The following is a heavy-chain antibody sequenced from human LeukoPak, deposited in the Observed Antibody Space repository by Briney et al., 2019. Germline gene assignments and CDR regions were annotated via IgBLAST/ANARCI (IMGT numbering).Heavy chain of an antibody. D-gene: IGHD1-26*01. V-gene: IGHV3-23*01. CDR3: ARGGSPPEALGDVFDI. Sequence: PGGSLRLSCAASGFTFRDYGMNWVRQAPGKGLEWVSTISGSGGDTYYADSVKGRFTISRDNAKKTLYLQMNSLRVEDTAVYYCARGGSPPEALGDVFDIWGQGTMVTVSS. CDR1: GFTFRDYG. CDR2: ISGSGGDT. J-gene: IGHJ3*02.